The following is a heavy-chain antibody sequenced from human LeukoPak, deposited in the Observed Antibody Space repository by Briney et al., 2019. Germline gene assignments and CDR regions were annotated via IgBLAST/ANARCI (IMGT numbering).Heavy chain of an antibody. D-gene: IGHD3-22*01. CDR2: IYYSGST. J-gene: IGHJ4*02. Sequence: SQTLSLTCTVSGGSISSGDYYWSWIRQPPGKGLGWIGYIYYSGSTYYNPSLKSRVTISVDTSKNQFSLKLSSVTAADTAVYYCARDYYDSSGYYVFDYWGQGTLVTVSS. V-gene: IGHV4-30-4*01. CDR1: GGSISSGDYY. CDR3: ARDYYDSSGYYVFDY.